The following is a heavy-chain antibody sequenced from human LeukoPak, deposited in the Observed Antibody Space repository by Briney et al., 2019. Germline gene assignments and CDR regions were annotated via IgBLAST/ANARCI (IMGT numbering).Heavy chain of an antibody. CDR1: GFTFSRYG. CDR3: ASGTYLYYFDY. Sequence: GRSLRLSCAASGFTFSRYGMHWVRQAPGKGLECVAVISFDGGDKYYADSVKGRFTISRDNSKNTLFLQMSSLRAEDTAVYYCASGTYLYYFDYWGQGTLVTVSS. J-gene: IGHJ4*02. V-gene: IGHV3-30*03. D-gene: IGHD1-26*01. CDR2: ISFDGGDK.